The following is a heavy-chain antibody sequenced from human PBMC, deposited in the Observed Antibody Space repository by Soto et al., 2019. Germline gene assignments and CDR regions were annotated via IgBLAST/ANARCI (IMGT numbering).Heavy chain of an antibody. CDR1: GFTFSSYA. CDR3: ARGGFYDSSVYYPVGFDY. D-gene: IGHD3-22*01. CDR2: ISYDGSNK. V-gene: IGHV3-30-3*01. J-gene: IGHJ4*02. Sequence: QVQLVESGGGVVQPGRSLRLSCAASGFTFSSYAMHWVRQAPGKGLEWVAVISYDGSNKYYADSVKGRFTISRDNSKNTLYLQMNSLRAEDTAVYYCARGGFYDSSVYYPVGFDYWGQGTVVTVSS.